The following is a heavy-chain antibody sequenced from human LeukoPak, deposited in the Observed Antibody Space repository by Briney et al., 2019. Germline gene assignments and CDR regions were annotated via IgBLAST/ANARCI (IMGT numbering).Heavy chain of an antibody. CDR3: ARDLMDYYDSSGLDY. V-gene: IGHV1-18*01. CDR2: ISAYNGNT. D-gene: IGHD3-22*01. Sequence: ASVKVSCKASGYSFSNFGINWVRQAPGQGLEWMGWISAYNGNTNYAQKLQGRVTMTTDTSTSTAYMELRSLRSDDTAVYYCARDLMDYYDSSGLDYWGQGTLVTVSS. CDR1: GYSFSNFG. J-gene: IGHJ4*02.